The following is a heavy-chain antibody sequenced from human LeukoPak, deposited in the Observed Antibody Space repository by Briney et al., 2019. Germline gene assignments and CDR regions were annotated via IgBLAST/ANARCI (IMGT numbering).Heavy chain of an antibody. CDR3: ARESARGIYGLDV. CDR2: INFSSSYI. Sequence: GGSLRLSCAASGFTFSSYSMNWVRQAPGKGLEWVSCINFSSSYIYYADSVKGRFTVSRDNAKNSLYLQMNSLGAEDTAVYNCARESARGIYGLDVWGQGTTVTVSS. J-gene: IGHJ6*02. D-gene: IGHD3-16*01. CDR1: GFTFSSYS. V-gene: IGHV3-21*01.